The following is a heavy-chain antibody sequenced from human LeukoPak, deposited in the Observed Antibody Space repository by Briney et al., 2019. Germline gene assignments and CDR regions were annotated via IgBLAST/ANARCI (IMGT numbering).Heavy chain of an antibody. J-gene: IGHJ4*02. CDR1: GFTFSSYW. D-gene: IGHD5-12*01. Sequence: GGSLRLSCAASGFTFSSYWMSWVRQAPGKGLEWVANIKQDGSEKYYVDSVKGRFTISRDNAKNSLYLQMNSLRAEDTAVYYCARGQIAATIVSFDYWGQGTLVTVSS. CDR2: IKQDGSEK. V-gene: IGHV3-7*01. CDR3: ARGQIAATIVSFDY.